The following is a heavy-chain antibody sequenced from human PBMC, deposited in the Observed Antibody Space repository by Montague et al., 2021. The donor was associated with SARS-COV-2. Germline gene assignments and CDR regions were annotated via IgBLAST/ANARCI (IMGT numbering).Heavy chain of an antibody. J-gene: IGHJ4*02. Sequence: CAISGDSVSSNSVAWSWNRQSPSRAPEWLGRTYYKSKWYSDYAPPVRGRLTVNPDASKNEFSLELNYVTPEDTAVYYCVRYSGWLYFDFWGQGTLVTVSS. CDR3: VRYSGWLYFDF. CDR1: GDSVSSNSVA. D-gene: IGHD6-19*01. V-gene: IGHV6-1*01. CDR2: TYYKSKWYS.